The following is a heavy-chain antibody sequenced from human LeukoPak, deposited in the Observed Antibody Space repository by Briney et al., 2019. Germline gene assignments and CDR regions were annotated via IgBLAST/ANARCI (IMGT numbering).Heavy chain of an antibody. D-gene: IGHD5-12*01. CDR2: INSGGGI. CDR3: ARGMVATVPFDY. V-gene: IGHV3-66*01. CDR1: GFNVSTNY. Sequence: PGGSLRLSCAASGFNVSTNYMSWVRQGPGKGLEWVSIINSGGGIYYADSVKGRFTTSRDNSKNTVFLQMNSLRAEDTAVYYCARGMVATVPFDYWGQGTLLTVSS. J-gene: IGHJ4*02.